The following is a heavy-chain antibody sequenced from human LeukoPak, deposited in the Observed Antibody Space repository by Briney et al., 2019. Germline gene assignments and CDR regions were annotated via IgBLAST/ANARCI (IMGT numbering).Heavy chain of an antibody. D-gene: IGHD4-23*01. CDR2: IYYSGST. V-gene: IGHV4-39*01. CDR1: GGSISSRSYY. J-gene: IGHJ4*02. CDR3: AIRHDYGDNAKYHFDY. Sequence: SETLSLTCTVSGGSISSRSYYWGWIRQPRGKGLEWIGNIYYSGSTYYNPSLKSRITISVDTSKNQFSLKLSSVTAADTAVYYCAIRHDYGDNAKYHFDYWGQGTLVTVSP.